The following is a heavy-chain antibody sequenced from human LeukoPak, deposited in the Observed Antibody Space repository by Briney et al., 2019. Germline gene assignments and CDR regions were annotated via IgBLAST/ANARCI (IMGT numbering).Heavy chain of an antibody. J-gene: IGHJ6*03. Sequence: PSETLSLTCTVSGGSISSGSYYWSWIRQPAGTGLEWIGRIYTSGSTNYNPSLKSRVTISVDTSKNQFSLKLSSVTAADTAVYYCARGTSSSYYYYMDVWGEGTTVTVSS. D-gene: IGHD6-6*01. CDR1: GGSISSGSYY. CDR3: ARGTSSSYYYYMDV. CDR2: IYTSGST. V-gene: IGHV4-61*02.